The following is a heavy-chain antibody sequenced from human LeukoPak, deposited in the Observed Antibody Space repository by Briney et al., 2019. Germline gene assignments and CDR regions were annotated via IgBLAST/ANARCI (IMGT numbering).Heavy chain of an antibody. Sequence: GGSLTLFCAASGFMFSDYFMSWVRQAPGKGLEWVSAISGSGGKTYYAGSVKGRFTVSRDNSKNTLYLQMNSLRAEDTAVYYCAKGKQCELPFDYWGQGTLVTVSS. D-gene: IGHD1-26*01. J-gene: IGHJ4*02. CDR1: GFMFSDYF. CDR2: ISGSGGKT. CDR3: AKGKQCELPFDY. V-gene: IGHV3-23*01.